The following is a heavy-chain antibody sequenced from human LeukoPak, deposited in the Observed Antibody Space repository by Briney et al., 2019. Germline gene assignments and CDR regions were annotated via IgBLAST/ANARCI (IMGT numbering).Heavy chain of an antibody. Sequence: PGGSLRLSCAASGFTFSSYGMHWVRQAPGKGLEWVSAISGSGGSTYYADSVKGRFTISRDNSKNTLYLQMNSLRAEDTAVYYCAKDGRPSSSSSPDLDYWGQGTLVTVSS. V-gene: IGHV3-23*01. D-gene: IGHD6-13*01. CDR3: AKDGRPSSSSSPDLDY. CDR2: ISGSGGST. CDR1: GFTFSSYG. J-gene: IGHJ4*02.